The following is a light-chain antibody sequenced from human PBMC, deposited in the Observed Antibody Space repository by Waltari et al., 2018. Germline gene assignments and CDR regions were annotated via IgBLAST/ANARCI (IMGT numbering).Light chain of an antibody. CDR2: GAS. CDR3: QQYGSSPALT. J-gene: IGKJ4*01. CDR1: QRVSSSY. V-gene: IGKV3-20*01. Sequence: EIVLTQSPGTLSLSPGERATLSCRASQRVSSSYLAWYQQKPGQAPRLLIYGASSRATGIPDRFSGSGSGTDFTLTISRLEPEDFAVYYCQQYGSSPALTFGGGTKVEIK.